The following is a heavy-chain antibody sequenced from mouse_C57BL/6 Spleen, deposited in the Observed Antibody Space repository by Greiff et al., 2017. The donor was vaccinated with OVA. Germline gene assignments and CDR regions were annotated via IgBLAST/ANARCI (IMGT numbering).Heavy chain of an antibody. Sequence: VQLQQSGAELVRSGASVKLSCTASGFNIKDDYMHWVKQRPEQGLEWIGWIDPENGDTEYASKFQGKATITADPSSNTAYLQLSSLTSEDTAGYYWTTFYSNYDAMDYWGQGTSVTVSS. V-gene: IGHV14-4*01. D-gene: IGHD2-5*01. CDR1: GFNIKDDY. CDR2: IDPENGDT. CDR3: TTFYSNYDAMDY. J-gene: IGHJ4*01.